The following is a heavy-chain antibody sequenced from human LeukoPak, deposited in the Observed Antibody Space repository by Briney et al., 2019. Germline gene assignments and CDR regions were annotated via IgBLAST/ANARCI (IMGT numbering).Heavy chain of an antibody. Sequence: GGSLRLSCAASGFMFGDYAMHWARQAPGKGLEWVAGIHYNSGHSGYADSVKGRFTISRDNARNSLYLQMNSLRAEDTAIYYCAKVLLWFGELAYAFDIWGQGTMVTVSS. J-gene: IGHJ3*02. CDR2: IHYNSGHS. CDR3: AKVLLWFGELAYAFDI. CDR1: GFMFGDYA. D-gene: IGHD3-10*01. V-gene: IGHV3-9*01.